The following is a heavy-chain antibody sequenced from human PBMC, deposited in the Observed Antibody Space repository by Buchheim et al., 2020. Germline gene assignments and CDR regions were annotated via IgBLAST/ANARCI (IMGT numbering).Heavy chain of an antibody. CDR1: GGSISSSSYY. V-gene: IGHV4-39*01. D-gene: IGHD3-16*02. CDR2: IYYRGST. J-gene: IGHJ5*02. Sequence: QLQLQESGPGLVKPSETLSLPCPVSGGSISSSSYYWGWIRQPPGKGLEWIGSIYYRGSTYYNPSLKSRVTISVDTSKNQFSLKLSSVTAADTAVYYCARQIAYDDYVWGSDRPNWFDPWGQGTL. CDR3: ARQIAYDDYVWGSDRPNWFDP.